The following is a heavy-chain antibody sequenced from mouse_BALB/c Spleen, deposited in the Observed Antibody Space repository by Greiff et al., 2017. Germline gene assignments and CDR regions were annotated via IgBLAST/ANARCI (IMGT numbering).Heavy chain of an antibody. Sequence: EVMLVESGGGLVQPGGSLKLSCAASGFTFSSYGMSWVRQTPDKRLELVATINSNGGSTYYPDSMKGRFTISRDNAKNTLYLQMSSLKSEDTAMYYCARDNYYGSSYIDYWGQGTTLTVSS. J-gene: IGHJ2*01. V-gene: IGHV5-6-3*01. CDR2: INSNGGST. CDR1: GFTFSSYG. CDR3: ARDNYYGSSYIDY. D-gene: IGHD1-1*01.